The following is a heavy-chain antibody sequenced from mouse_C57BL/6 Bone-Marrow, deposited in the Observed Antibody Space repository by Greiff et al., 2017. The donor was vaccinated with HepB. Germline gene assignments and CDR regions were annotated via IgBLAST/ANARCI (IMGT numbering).Heavy chain of an antibody. CDR1: GFSLTSYG. V-gene: IGHV2-2*01. CDR3: ARTIVTTLYYYAMDY. Sequence: QVQLQESGPGLVQPSQSLSITCTVSGFSLTSYGVHWVRQSPGKGLEWLGVIWSGGSTDYNAAFISRLSISKDNSKSQVFFKMNSLQADDTAIYYCARTIVTTLYYYAMDYWGQGTSVTVSS. CDR2: IWSGGST. J-gene: IGHJ4*01. D-gene: IGHD2-5*01.